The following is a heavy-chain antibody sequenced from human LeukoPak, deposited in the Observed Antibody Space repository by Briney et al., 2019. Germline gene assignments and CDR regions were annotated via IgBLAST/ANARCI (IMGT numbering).Heavy chain of an antibody. V-gene: IGHV1-18*01. J-gene: IGHJ1*01. Sequence: ASVKVSCKASGYTFTSYGISWARRAPGQGLKWMGWISAYNGNTNYAQKLQGRVTMTTDTSTSTAYMELRSLRSDDTAVYYCARENIVAGGGGFQHWGQGTLVTVSS. D-gene: IGHD5-12*01. CDR3: ARENIVAGGGGFQH. CDR2: ISAYNGNT. CDR1: GYTFTSYG.